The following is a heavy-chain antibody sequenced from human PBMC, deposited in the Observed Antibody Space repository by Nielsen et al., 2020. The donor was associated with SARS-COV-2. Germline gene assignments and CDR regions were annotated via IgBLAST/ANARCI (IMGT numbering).Heavy chain of an antibody. V-gene: IGHV4-31*03. D-gene: IGHD1-14*01. J-gene: IGHJ5*02. CDR2: IYYSGST. Sequence: SETLSLTCTVSGGSISSGGYYWSWIRQHPGKGLEWIGYIYYSGSTYYNPSLKSRVTISVDTSKNQFSLKLSSVTAADTAVYYCARDGKGHRRYNWFDPWGQGTLVTVSS. CDR1: GGSISSGGYY. CDR3: ARDGKGHRRYNWFDP.